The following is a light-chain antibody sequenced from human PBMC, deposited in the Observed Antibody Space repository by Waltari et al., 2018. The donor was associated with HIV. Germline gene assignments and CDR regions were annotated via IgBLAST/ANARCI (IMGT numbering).Light chain of an antibody. CDR2: GKN. CDR3: NSRDSSGNHLRV. V-gene: IGLV3-19*01. CDR1: SLRSYY. J-gene: IGLJ1*01. Sequence: SSELTLDPAVSVALGQTVRITCHGDSLRSYYESWYQQKPGQAPVLVIYGKNNRPSGIPDRFSGSSSGNTASLTITGAQAEDEADYYCNSRDSSGNHLRVFGTGTKVTVL.